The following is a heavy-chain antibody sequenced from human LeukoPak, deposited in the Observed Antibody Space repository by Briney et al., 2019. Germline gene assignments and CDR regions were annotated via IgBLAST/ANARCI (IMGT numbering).Heavy chain of an antibody. CDR2: ISAYNGNT. CDR3: ARDRWLQDIVVVPAATAFDI. J-gene: IGHJ3*02. Sequence: GASVKVSCKASGYTFTSYGISWVRQAPGQGLEWMGWISAYNGNTNYAQKLQGRVTITTDTSTTTAYMELRSLRSDDTAVYYCARDRWLQDIVVVPAATAFDIWGQGTMVTVSS. CDR1: GYTFTSYG. V-gene: IGHV1-18*01. D-gene: IGHD2-2*01.